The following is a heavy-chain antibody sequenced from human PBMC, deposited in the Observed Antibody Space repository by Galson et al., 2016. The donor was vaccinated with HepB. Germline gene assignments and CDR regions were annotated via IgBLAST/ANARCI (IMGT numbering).Heavy chain of an antibody. CDR1: GFTFSNYA. CDR3: AKRYCSGAGCYIDY. Sequence: SLRLSCAASGFTFSNYAMGWVRQAPGKGLEWVSAISGGGSSRYYADSVKGRFTISRDNSKDTLYMQMSSLRAEDTAVYYCAKRYCSGAGCYIDYWGQGTLVTVSS. D-gene: IGHD2-15*01. V-gene: IGHV3-23*01. CDR2: ISGGGSSR. J-gene: IGHJ4*02.